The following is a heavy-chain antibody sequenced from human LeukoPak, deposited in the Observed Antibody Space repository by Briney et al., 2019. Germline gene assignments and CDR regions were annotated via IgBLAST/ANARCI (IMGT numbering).Heavy chain of an antibody. CDR3: ARVDIAAAGSYYYYGMVV. CDR2: ISSSSSYI. D-gene: IGHD6-13*01. V-gene: IGHV3-21*01. CDR1: GFTFSSYS. J-gene: IGHJ6*02. Sequence: GGSLRLSCAASGFTFSSYSMNWVRQAPGKGLEWVSSISSSSSYIYYADSVKGRFTISRDNAKNSLYLQMNSLRAEDTAVYYCARVDIAAAGSYYYYGMVVWGQGTTVTVSS.